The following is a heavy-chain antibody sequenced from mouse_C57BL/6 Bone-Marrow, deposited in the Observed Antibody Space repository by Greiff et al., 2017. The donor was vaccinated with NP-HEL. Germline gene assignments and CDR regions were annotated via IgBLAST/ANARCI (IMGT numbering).Heavy chain of an antibody. CDR3: AKFITTKGDWYFDV. D-gene: IGHD1-1*01. J-gene: IGHJ1*03. CDR1: GYTFTSYD. Sequence: VQLQESGPELVKPGASVKLSCKASGYTFTSYDINWVKQRPGKGLEWIGRIYPGDGDTNYNGKFKGKATLTADKSSSTAYMQLSSLTSEDSAVYFCAKFITTKGDWYFDVWGTGTTVTVSS. V-gene: IGHV1-82*01. CDR2: IYPGDGDT.